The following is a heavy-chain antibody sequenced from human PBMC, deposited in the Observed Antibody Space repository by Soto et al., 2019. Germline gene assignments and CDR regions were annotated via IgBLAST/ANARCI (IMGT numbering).Heavy chain of an antibody. CDR1: GIPLSTRGVG. J-gene: IGHJ4*02. Sequence: APTPVTPTQTLTQTCTFPGIPLSTRGVGVGWIRQPPGKALEWLALIYWDDDKRYSPSLQNRLTITKDTSKNQVVLTVTNMDPVDTATYYCVHRRGGSGSSPFYWGQGTLVTVSS. V-gene: IGHV2-5*02. CDR3: VHRRGGSGSSPFY. D-gene: IGHD3-10*01. CDR2: IYWDDDK.